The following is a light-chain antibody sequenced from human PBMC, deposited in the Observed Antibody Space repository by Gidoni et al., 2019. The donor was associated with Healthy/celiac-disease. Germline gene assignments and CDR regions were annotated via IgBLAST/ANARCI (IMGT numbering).Light chain of an antibody. CDR1: QSVSSSY. CDR2: GAS. J-gene: IGKJ2*01. V-gene: IGKV3-20*01. CDR3: QQYGSPLYT. Sequence: VFTQSPGTLSLSPGERATLSCSASQSVSSSYLAWYQQKPGQAPRLLIYGASSRATGIPDRFSGSGSGTDFTLTISRLEPEDFAVYYCQQYGSPLYTFGQGTKLEIK.